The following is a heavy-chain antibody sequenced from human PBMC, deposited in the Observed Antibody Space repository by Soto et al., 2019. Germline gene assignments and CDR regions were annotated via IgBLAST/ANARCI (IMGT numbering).Heavy chain of an antibody. J-gene: IGHJ2*01. Sequence: NPSETLSLTCTVSGGSVSSGSYYWSWIRQPPGKGLEWIGYIYYSGSTNYNPSLKSRVTISVDTSKNQFSLKLSSVTAADTAVYYCARVMGWAARAYWYFDLWGRGTLVTVSS. V-gene: IGHV4-61*01. CDR2: IYYSGST. D-gene: IGHD6-6*01. CDR1: GGSVSSGSYY. CDR3: ARVMGWAARAYWYFDL.